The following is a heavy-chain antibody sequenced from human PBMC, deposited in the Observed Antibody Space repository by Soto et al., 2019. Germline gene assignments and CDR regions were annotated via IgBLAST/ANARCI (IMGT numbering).Heavy chain of an antibody. V-gene: IGHV4-59*01. Sequence: SETLSLTCTVSGGSISSYYWSWIRQPPGKGLEWIGYIYYSGSTNYSPSLKSRVTISVDTSKNQFSLKLSSVTAADTAVYYCASYYDFWSGFDYWGQGTLVTVSS. CDR2: IYYSGST. CDR3: ASYYDFWSGFDY. CDR1: GGSISSYY. D-gene: IGHD3-3*01. J-gene: IGHJ4*02.